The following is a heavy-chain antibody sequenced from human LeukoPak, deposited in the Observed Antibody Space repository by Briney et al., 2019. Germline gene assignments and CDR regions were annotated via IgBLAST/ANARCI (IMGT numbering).Heavy chain of an antibody. CDR1: GGSISSHY. Sequence: SDTLSLTCTVHGGSISSHYWSSIRQPAGKGLEWIGRTHTSGTTYYNPSLKSRVAMSVDTSKNQFSLKLSSVTAADTAIYYCAGEDVYGDIYFDSWGRGSMATVSS. CDR2: THTSGTT. J-gene: IGHJ4*02. D-gene: IGHD4-17*01. CDR3: AGEDVYGDIYFDS. V-gene: IGHV4-4*07.